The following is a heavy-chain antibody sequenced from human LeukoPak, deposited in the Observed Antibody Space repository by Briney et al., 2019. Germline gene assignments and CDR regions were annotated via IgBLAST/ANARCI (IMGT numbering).Heavy chain of an antibody. J-gene: IGHJ6*03. V-gene: IGHV1-69*05. CDR1: GGTFTSYA. CDR2: IIPIFGTA. D-gene: IGHD3-10*01. CDR3: AGGVRNYYYMDV. Sequence: ASVTVSCKASGGTFTSYAISWVRQAPGQGLEWMGGIIPIFGTANYAQKFQGRVTITTDESTSTAYMELSSLRSEDTAVYYCAGGVRNYYYMDVWGKGTTVTVSS.